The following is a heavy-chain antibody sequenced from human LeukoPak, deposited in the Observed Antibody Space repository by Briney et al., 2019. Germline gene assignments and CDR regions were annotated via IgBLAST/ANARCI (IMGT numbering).Heavy chain of an antibody. V-gene: IGHV1-69*01. J-gene: IGHJ4*02. CDR1: GVTFSSDA. D-gene: IGHD6-19*01. CDR2: IIPIFGTT. CDR3: ARGAANIAVASTGYYFDY. Sequence: SVKVSCKASGVTFSSDAISRVRQAPGQGLEWMGGIIPIFGTTNYSHKCQGRVTITADESTSTDYIELSSLRSEDTAVYYCARGAANIAVASTGYYFDYWGQGTLVTVSS.